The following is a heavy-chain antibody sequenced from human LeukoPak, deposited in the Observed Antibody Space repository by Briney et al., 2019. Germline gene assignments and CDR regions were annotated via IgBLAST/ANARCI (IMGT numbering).Heavy chain of an antibody. CDR1: GYTFTSYD. CDR2: MNPNSGNT. Sequence: ASVKVSYKASGYTFTSYDINWVRQATGQGLEWMGWMNPNSGNTGHAQKFQGRVTMTRNTSISTAYMELSSLRSEDTAVYYCARGNPEYYYDSSGYHNWFDPWGQGTLVTVSS. D-gene: IGHD3-22*01. V-gene: IGHV1-8*01. CDR3: ARGNPEYYYDSSGYHNWFDP. J-gene: IGHJ5*02.